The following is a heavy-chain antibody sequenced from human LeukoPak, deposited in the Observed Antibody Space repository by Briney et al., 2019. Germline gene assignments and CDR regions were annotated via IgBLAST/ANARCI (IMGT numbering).Heavy chain of an antibody. Sequence: AGSLRRSWAASGFTFNSYAMSWVRQAPGKGLGWVSAISGSGGSTYYADSVKGRFTISRDNSKNTLYLQMNSLRAEDTAVYYCAKRATLRYFDYWGQGTLVTVSS. V-gene: IGHV3-23*01. J-gene: IGHJ4*02. CDR1: GFTFNSYA. CDR3: AKRATLRYFDY. D-gene: IGHD5-12*01. CDR2: ISGSGGST.